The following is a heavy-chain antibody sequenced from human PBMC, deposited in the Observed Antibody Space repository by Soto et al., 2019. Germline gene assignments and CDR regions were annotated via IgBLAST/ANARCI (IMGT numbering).Heavy chain of an antibody. D-gene: IGHD4-17*01. CDR3: AKDRGNYGDGGLDC. V-gene: IGHV3-53*04. CDR1: GFIVSGSY. Sequence: EVQLVESGGDLVQPGGSLRLSCVASGFIVSGSYMSWVRQAPGEGLEWVSVMYPDGSRHYAESVKGRFAISRQNSENTVYLQMNSLRTEDTAVYYCAKDRGNYGDGGLDCWGQGTLVTVSS. CDR2: MYPDGSR. J-gene: IGHJ4*02.